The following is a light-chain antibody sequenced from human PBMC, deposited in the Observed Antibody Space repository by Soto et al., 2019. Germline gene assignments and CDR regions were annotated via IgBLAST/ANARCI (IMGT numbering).Light chain of an antibody. Sequence: QSALTQPASVSGSPGQSITISCTGASSDVGGYNYVSWYQQHPGKTPKLMIYEISNRPSGVSNRFSGSKSGNTASLTISGPQAEDEADYYCSSYTTSSTLDVFGTGTKVTVL. CDR2: EIS. J-gene: IGLJ1*01. CDR3: SSYTTSSTLDV. CDR1: SSDVGGYNY. V-gene: IGLV2-14*01.